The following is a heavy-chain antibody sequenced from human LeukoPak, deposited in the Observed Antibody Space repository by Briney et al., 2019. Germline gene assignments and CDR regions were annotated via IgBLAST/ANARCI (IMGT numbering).Heavy chain of an antibody. CDR2: IYYSGST. D-gene: IGHD4-23*01. V-gene: IGHV4-59*01. CDR3: ARLGSPQGYGGNKAFDI. Sequence: SETLSLTCTVSGGSISSYYWSWIRQPPGKGLEWIGYIYYSGSTNFNPSLKSRVTISVDTSKNQFSLKLSSVTAADTAVYYCARLGSPQGYGGNKAFDIWGHGTMATVSS. CDR1: GGSISSYY. J-gene: IGHJ3*02.